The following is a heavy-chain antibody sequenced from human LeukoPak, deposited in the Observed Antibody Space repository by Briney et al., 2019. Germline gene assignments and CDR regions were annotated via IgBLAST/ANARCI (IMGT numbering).Heavy chain of an antibody. Sequence: GGSLRLSCAASGFTFSSYSMNWVRQAPGKGLEWVSSISSSSSYIYYADSVKGRFTISRDNAKNSLYLQMNSLRAEDTAVYYCARANDYGVPLHYYYMDVWGKGTTVTVSS. CDR1: GFTFSSYS. CDR3: ARANDYGVPLHYYYMDV. CDR2: ISSSSSYI. J-gene: IGHJ6*03. D-gene: IGHD4-17*01. V-gene: IGHV3-21*01.